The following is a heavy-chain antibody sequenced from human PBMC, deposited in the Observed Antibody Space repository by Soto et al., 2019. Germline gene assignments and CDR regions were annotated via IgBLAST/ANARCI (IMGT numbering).Heavy chain of an antibody. J-gene: IGHJ5*02. CDR2: INADGTST. V-gene: IGHV3-74*01. Sequence: GGSLRLSCAASGFTFSNSWMHWVRQVSGKGLEWVSRINADGTSTSYADSVKGRFTISRDNAKNTLYLQMNSLRSEDTAVYYCARDAGYSYGSPNWFDPWGQGTLVTVSS. CDR1: GFTFSNSW. CDR3: ARDAGYSYGSPNWFDP. D-gene: IGHD5-18*01.